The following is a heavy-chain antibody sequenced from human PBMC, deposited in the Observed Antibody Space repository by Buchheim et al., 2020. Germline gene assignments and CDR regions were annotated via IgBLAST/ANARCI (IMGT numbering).Heavy chain of an antibody. CDR3: ARVEAEYYDFWSGYYSPFVDY. CDR2: INHSGST. V-gene: IGHV4-34*01. J-gene: IGHJ4*02. CDR1: GGSFSGYY. D-gene: IGHD3-3*01. Sequence: QVQLQQWGAGLLKPSEPLSLTCAVYGGSFSGYYWSWIRQPPGKGLEWIGEINHSGSTNYNPSLKSRVTISVDTAKNQFSLKLSSVTAADTAVYYCARVEAEYYDFWSGYYSPFVDYWGQGTL.